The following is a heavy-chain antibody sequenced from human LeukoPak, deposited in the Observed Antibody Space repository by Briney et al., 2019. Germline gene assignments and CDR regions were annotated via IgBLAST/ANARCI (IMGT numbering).Heavy chain of an antibody. CDR2: IRSKANSYAT. CDR3: TTIDEVNRKLDY. J-gene: IGHJ4*02. CDR1: GFTFSTYT. Sequence: GGSLRLSCAASGFTFSTYTMNWVRQPPGKGLEWVGRIRSKANSYATAYAESVKGRFTISRDDSKNTAYLQMNSLKAEDTAVYYCTTIDEVNRKLDYWGQGTLVTVSS. V-gene: IGHV3-73*01. D-gene: IGHD1-14*01.